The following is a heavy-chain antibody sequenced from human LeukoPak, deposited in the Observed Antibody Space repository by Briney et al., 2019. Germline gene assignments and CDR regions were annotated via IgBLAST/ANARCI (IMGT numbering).Heavy chain of an antibody. D-gene: IGHD6-19*01. J-gene: IGHJ4*02. CDR2: ISAYNGNT. CDR1: GYTFTSYG. Sequence: ASVKVSCKASGYTFTSYGSSWVRQAPGQGLEWMGWISAYNGNTNYAQKFQGRITMTTDTSTSTAYMELRSLRSDDTAVYYCARDLKMGYSSGRYSWGTGSSNDYWGQGTLVTVSS. V-gene: IGHV1-18*01. CDR3: ARDLKMGYSSGRYSWGTGSSNDY.